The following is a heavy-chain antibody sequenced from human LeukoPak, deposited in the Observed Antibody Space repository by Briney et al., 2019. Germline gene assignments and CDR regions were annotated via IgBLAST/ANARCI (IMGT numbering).Heavy chain of an antibody. J-gene: IGHJ4*02. CDR3: ARAGSSWYVGGVDY. CDR1: GYTFTSYA. Sequence: APVKVSCKASGYTFTSYAMNWARQAPGQGLEWMGWINTNTGNPTYAQGFTGRFVFSLDTSVSTAYLQISSLKAEDTAVYYCARAGSSWYVGGVDYWGQGTLVTVSS. D-gene: IGHD6-13*01. V-gene: IGHV7-4-1*02. CDR2: INTNTGNP.